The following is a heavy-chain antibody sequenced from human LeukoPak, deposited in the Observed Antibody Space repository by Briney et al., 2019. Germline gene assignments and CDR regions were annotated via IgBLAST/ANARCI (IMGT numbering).Heavy chain of an antibody. CDR3: ARAPRAALIGLPGYSFDY. D-gene: IGHD2-15*01. Sequence: SVKVSCKGSGGTFISYAISWVRQAPGQGLEWMGGIIPIFGTANSAQKFQGRVTITADESTSTAYMELSSLRSEDTAVYYCARAPRAALIGLPGYSFDYWGQGTLVTVSS. CDR2: IIPIFGTA. J-gene: IGHJ4*02. V-gene: IGHV1-69*13. CDR1: GGTFISYA.